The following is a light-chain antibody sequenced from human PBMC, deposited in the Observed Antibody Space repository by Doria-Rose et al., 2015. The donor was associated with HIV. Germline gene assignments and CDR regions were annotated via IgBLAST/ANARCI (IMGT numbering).Light chain of an antibody. Sequence: TQSPGTLSLSPGERATLSCRASQSVSRSYLAWYQQKPGLAPRLLIYDASSRATGILDRFSGSGSGTDFTLIISRLEPEDFGVYYCQQYGSSPTTFGQGTRLEIK. CDR1: QSVSRSY. CDR3: QQYGSSPTT. V-gene: IGKV3-20*01. CDR2: DAS. J-gene: IGKJ5*01.